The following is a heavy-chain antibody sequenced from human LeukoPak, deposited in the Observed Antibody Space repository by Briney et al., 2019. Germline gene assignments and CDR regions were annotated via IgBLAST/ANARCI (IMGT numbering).Heavy chain of an antibody. CDR2: ISGSGGST. Sequence: PGGSLRLSCAASGFTFSSYGMSWVRQAPGKGLEWVSAISGSGGSTYYADSVKGRFTISRDNSKNTLYLQMNSLRAEDTAVYYCASVVASTGPSGYWGQGTLVTVSS. V-gene: IGHV3-23*01. J-gene: IGHJ4*02. CDR1: GFTFSSYG. CDR3: ASVVASTGPSGY. D-gene: IGHD2-8*02.